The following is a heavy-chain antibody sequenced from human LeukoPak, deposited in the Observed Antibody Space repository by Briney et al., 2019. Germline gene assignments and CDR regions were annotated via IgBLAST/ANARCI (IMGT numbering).Heavy chain of an antibody. CDR3: AREVGAEGWLYYYYYMDV. Sequence: ASVKVSCKASGYTFTSYGISWVRQAPGQGLEWMGWISAYNGNTNYAQKLQGRVTMTTDTSTSTAYMELRSLRSDDTAVYYCAREVGAEGWLYYYYYMDVWGKGTTVTVSS. V-gene: IGHV1-18*01. CDR2: ISAYNGNT. CDR1: GYTFTSYG. D-gene: IGHD6-19*01. J-gene: IGHJ6*03.